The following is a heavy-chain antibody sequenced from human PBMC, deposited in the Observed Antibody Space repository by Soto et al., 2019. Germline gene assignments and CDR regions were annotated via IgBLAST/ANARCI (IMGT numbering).Heavy chain of an antibody. CDR1: GGSISSGGYY. J-gene: IGHJ6*02. Sequence: LSLTCTVSGGSISSGGYYWSWIRQHPGKGLEWIGYIYYSGNTYYNPSLKSRVTISVDTSKNQFSLKLSSVTAADTAVYYCAREHDYGGNSGMDVWGQGTTVTVSS. V-gene: IGHV4-31*03. CDR2: IYYSGNT. D-gene: IGHD4-17*01. CDR3: AREHDYGGNSGMDV.